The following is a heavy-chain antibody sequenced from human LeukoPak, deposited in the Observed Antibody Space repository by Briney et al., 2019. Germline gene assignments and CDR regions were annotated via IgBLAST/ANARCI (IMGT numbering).Heavy chain of an antibody. CDR2: INPNSGGT. CDR1: GYTFTGYY. CDR3: ARVRLLGWLQFPFDY. V-gene: IGHV1-2*06. Sequence: ASVKVSCKASGYTFTGYYMHWVRQAPGQGLEWMGRINPNSGGTNYAQKFQGRVTMTRDTSISTAYMELSRLRSDDTAVYYCARVRLLGWLQFPFDYWGQGTLVTVSS. J-gene: IGHJ4*02. D-gene: IGHD5-24*01.